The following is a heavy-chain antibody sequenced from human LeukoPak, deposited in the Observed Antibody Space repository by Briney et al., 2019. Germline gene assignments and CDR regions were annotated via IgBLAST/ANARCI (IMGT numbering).Heavy chain of an antibody. J-gene: IGHJ4*02. CDR3: ARHVPNYDILTVLDY. CDR1: GGSISSYY. Sequence: PSETLSLTCTVSGGSISSYYWSWIRQPPGKGPEWIGYIYYGGSTNYNPSLKSRVTISVDTSKNQFSLKLSSVTAADTAVYYCARHVPNYDILTVLDYWGQGTLVTVSS. V-gene: IGHV4-59*08. D-gene: IGHD3-9*01. CDR2: IYYGGST.